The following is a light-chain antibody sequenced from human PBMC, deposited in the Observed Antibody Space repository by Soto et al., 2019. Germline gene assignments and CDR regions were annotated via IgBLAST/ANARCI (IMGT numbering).Light chain of an antibody. CDR2: DAS. CDR3: QQRSNWSIT. V-gene: IGKV3-11*01. CDR1: QSVSSS. Sequence: EIVLTQAPATLSLSPVERATLSCRASQSVSSSLAWYQHKPGQAPRLLIYDASNRATGIPARFSGSGSGTDFTLTISSLEAEDFAVYYCQQRSNWSITFGEGTRLEIK. J-gene: IGKJ5*01.